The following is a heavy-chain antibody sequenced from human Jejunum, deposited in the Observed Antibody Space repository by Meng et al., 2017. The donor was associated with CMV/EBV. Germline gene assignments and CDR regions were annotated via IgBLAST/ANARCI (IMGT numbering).Heavy chain of an antibody. CDR1: GYTFTNYG. V-gene: IGHV1-18*01. D-gene: IGHD1-26*01. CDR2: INAYNGDT. J-gene: IGHJ4*02. Sequence: QAHLVQSGGEVKKPGASVKVSCKASGYTFTNYGITWVRHAPGQGLEWMGWINAYNGDTNYAQTLQGRVTMTTDTSTSTAYMELRSLRSDDTAVYYCARVEVGITSGDYWGQGTLVTVSS. CDR3: ARVEVGITSGDY.